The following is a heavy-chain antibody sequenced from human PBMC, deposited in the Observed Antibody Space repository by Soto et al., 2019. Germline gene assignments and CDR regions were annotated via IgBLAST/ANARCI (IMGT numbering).Heavy chain of an antibody. CDR3: AREGFDHRPDY. Sequence: QVQLQESGPGLVKPSETLSLTCAVSVDSTSSPNWWSWYRQTPGKGLELIGEMFASGSSNYNPSLNGRVTISLDTSKNHFSLKLTSLTAADTAIYYCAREGFDHRPDYWGQGIPVTVSS. CDR2: MFASGSS. CDR1: VDSTSSPNW. J-gene: IGHJ4*02. V-gene: IGHV4-4*02.